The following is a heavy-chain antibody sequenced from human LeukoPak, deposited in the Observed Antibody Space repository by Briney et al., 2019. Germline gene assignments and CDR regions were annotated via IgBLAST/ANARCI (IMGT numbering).Heavy chain of an antibody. J-gene: IGHJ4*02. CDR1: GSSFTSYW. D-gene: IGHD5-24*01. CDR2: INPTDSDT. Sequence: GGSLKISCKASGSSFTSYWIAWVRQLPGKGLEWMGIINPTDSDTRYSLSIQGQVTISADRSISTAYLQWSSLKASDTAIYYCARGEGGYNYAFWGQGTLVSVSS. CDR3: ARGEGGYNYAF. V-gene: IGHV5-51*01.